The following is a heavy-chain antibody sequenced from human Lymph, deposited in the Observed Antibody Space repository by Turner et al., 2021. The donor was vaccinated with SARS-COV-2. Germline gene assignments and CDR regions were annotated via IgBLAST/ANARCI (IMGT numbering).Heavy chain of an antibody. D-gene: IGHD1-1*01. J-gene: IGHJ4*02. Sequence: EVQLLESGGGLVQPGGSLGLSCPPSVFPFSSYAMSWVRQAPGKGLEWVSAISGSGGSTYYADSVKGRFTISRDNSKNTLYLQMNSLRAEDSAVYYCAKDPNWYVLSAVDYWGQGTLVTVSS. CDR1: VFPFSSYA. CDR3: AKDPNWYVLSAVDY. CDR2: ISGSGGST. V-gene: IGHV3-23*01.